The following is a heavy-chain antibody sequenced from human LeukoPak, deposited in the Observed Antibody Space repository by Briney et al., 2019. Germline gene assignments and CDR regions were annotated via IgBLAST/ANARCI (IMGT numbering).Heavy chain of an antibody. D-gene: IGHD2-15*01. V-gene: IGHV4-4*07. CDR2: IYTRGST. Sequence: SETLSLTCTVSGGSINNYYWSWIRQPAGKGLEWIGRIYTRGSTNYNTSLKSRVTMSVDTSKNQFSLKLSSVTAADTAVYYCARGRYCSADICSGGDAFDIWGQGTMVSVSS. CDR3: ARGRYCSADICSGGDAFDI. CDR1: GGSINNYY. J-gene: IGHJ3*02.